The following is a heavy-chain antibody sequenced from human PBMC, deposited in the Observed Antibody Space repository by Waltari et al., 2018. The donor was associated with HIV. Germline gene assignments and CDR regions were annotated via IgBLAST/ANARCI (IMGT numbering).Heavy chain of an antibody. CDR2: IKEDGSEI. V-gene: IGHV3-7*01. J-gene: IGHJ4*02. Sequence: EVRLVESGGGLVQPVGALRLSCAASGVTFSSSWMTWVRQAPGKGLEWVANIKEDGSEIHYVDSVKGRFTISRDNAKNSLYLQMNSLRAEDTAVYYCARRQQLTDWGQGTLVTVSS. D-gene: IGHD6-13*01. CDR1: GVTFSSSW. CDR3: ARRQQLTD.